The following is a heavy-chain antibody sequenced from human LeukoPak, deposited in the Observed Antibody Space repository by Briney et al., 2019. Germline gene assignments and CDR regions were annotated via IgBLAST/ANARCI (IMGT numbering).Heavy chain of an antibody. CDR2: ISAYNGNT. V-gene: IGHV1-18*01. J-gene: IGHJ4*02. D-gene: IGHD1-14*01. Sequence: ASVKVSCKASGYTFTSYGISWVRQAPGQGLEWMGWISAYNGNTNYAQKLQGRVTMTTDASTSTAFVELWSLTSDDTAVYYCTRDRHYKFDYWGQGTLVTVSS. CDR3: TRDRHYKFDY. CDR1: GYTFTSYG.